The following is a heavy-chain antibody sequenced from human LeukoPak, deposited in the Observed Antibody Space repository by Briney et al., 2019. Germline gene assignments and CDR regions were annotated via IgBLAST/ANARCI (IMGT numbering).Heavy chain of an antibody. CDR3: ARGSVDFDY. CDR1: EFTFSDYT. CDR2: ISSRSSFI. V-gene: IGHV3-21*01. J-gene: IGHJ4*02. D-gene: IGHD2-15*01. Sequence: GGSLRLSCVASEFTFSDYTMNWVRQAPGKGLEWVSSISSRSSFIYYADSVRGRFTISRDNARNSVYLLMDSLRAEDTAVYYCARGSVDFDYWGQGTLVTVSS.